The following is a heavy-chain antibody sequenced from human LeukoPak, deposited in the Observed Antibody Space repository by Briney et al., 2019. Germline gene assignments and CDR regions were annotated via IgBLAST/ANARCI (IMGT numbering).Heavy chain of an antibody. J-gene: IGHJ3*02. CDR1: GGSISGYL. D-gene: IGHD5-12*01. V-gene: IGHV4-4*07. CDR2: IYSSGST. Sequence: SETLTLICTVSGGSISGYLWSWIRQPAGKTLEWIGRIYSSGSTDYNPSLKGRVTMSVDTSKNHFSLKLSSVTAADTATYYCARARYSGYDGAFDIWGQGTMVTVSS. CDR3: ARARYSGYDGAFDI.